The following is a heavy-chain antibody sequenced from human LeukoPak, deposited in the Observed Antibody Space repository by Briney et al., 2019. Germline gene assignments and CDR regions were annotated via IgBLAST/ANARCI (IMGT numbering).Heavy chain of an antibody. D-gene: IGHD6-25*01. CDR2: ISSSSSTI. Sequence: PGRSLRLSCAASGFTFSSYGMHWVRQAPGKGLEWVSYISSSSSTIYYADSVKGRFTISRDNAKNSLYLQMNSLRAEDTAVYYCARAGSWPGSGYNLPRPAEFDYWGQGTLVTVSS. CDR1: GFTFSSYG. V-gene: IGHV3-48*01. CDR3: ARAGSWPGSGYNLPRPAEFDY. J-gene: IGHJ4*02.